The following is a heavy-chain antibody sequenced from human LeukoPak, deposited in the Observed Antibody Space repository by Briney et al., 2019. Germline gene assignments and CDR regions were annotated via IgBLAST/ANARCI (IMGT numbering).Heavy chain of an antibody. V-gene: IGHV3-33*01. CDR2: IWYDGSNK. CDR1: GFTFSSYG. CDR3: AREGLAPSGSYRSYYFDY. Sequence: GGSLRLSCAASGFTFSSYGMHWVRQAPGKGLEWVAVIWYDGSNKYYADSVKGRFTISRDNSKNTLYLQMNSLRAEDTAVYYCAREGLAPSGSYRSYYFDYWGQGTLVTVSS. D-gene: IGHD1-26*01. J-gene: IGHJ4*02.